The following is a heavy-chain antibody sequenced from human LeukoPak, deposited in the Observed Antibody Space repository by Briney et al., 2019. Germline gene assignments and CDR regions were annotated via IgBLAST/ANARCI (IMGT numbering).Heavy chain of an antibody. D-gene: IGHD2-2*01. CDR3: ARALDSSSSRYQAFEE. Sequence: GGSLRLSCSASGFTFSNYWMSWVRQAPGKGLEWVANIKQDESEKYYVDSVKGRFTISRDNAKSSLYLQVNSLRAEDTAVYYCARALDSSSSRYQAFEEWGQGTLVTVSS. CDR1: GFTFSNYW. V-gene: IGHV3-7*01. CDR2: IKQDESEK. J-gene: IGHJ4*02.